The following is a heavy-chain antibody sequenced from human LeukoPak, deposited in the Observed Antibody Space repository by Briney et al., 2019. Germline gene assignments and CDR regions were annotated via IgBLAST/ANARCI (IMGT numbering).Heavy chain of an antibody. V-gene: IGHV3-30*18. J-gene: IGHJ4*02. D-gene: IGHD5-18*01. CDR3: AKGELGLWFDY. Sequence: PGRSLRLSCAASRFTFSSYGMHWVRQAPGKGLEWVALISYDGSNKYYADSVKGRSTISRDNSKNTLYLQMNSLRAEDTAVYYCAKGELGLWFDYWGQGTLVTVSS. CDR1: RFTFSSYG. CDR2: ISYDGSNK.